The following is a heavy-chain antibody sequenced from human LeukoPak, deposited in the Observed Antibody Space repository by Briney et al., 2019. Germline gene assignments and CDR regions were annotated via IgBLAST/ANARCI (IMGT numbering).Heavy chain of an antibody. CDR3: ARDLLKWELPNDY. V-gene: IGHV4-59*01. J-gene: IGHJ4*02. CDR1: GGSISGYY. Sequence: SETLSLTCTVSGGSISGYYWNWIRQPPGKGLEWIGYIYSSGSTHYNPSLKSRVALSVDTSRNEFSLRLTSVTAADTAVYYCARDLLKWELPNDYWGQGTLVTVSS. CDR2: IYSSGST. D-gene: IGHD1-26*01.